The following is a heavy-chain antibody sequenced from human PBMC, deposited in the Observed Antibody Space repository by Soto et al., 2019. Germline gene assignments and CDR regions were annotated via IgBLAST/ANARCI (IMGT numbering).Heavy chain of an antibody. CDR2: IIPIFGTV. CDR3: AKGAVAGTPTSYYYYGMDV. J-gene: IGHJ6*02. CDR1: GGTFRTYA. D-gene: IGHD6-19*01. V-gene: IGHV1-69*12. Sequence: QVQLLQSGAEVKKPGSSVRVSCEASGGTFRTYAISWVRQAPGQGLEWMGEIIPIFGTVNYAQKFQGRVTITGDESTDTVYMDLRSLRSEDTAVYYCAKGAVAGTPTSYYYYGMDVWGQGTTVTVSS.